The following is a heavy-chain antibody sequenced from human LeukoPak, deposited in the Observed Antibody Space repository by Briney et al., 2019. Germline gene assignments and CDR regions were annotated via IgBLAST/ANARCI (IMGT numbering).Heavy chain of an antibody. CDR3: AMSVGGYYGMDV. CDR1: GGSISSSY. J-gene: IGHJ6*02. CDR2: IYYSGTT. Sequence: SETLSLTCTVSGGSISSSYWSWIRQPPGKGLEWIGYIYYSGTTNYNPSLKSRVTMSVDTSKNQFSLKLRSVTAAETAVYYCAMSVGGYYGMDVWGQGTTVTVSS. D-gene: IGHD1-26*01. V-gene: IGHV4-59*08.